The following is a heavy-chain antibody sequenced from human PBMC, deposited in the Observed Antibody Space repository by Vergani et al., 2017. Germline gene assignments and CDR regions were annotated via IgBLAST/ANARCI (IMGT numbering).Heavy chain of an antibody. CDR1: GFTLSDYY. D-gene: IGHD3-3*01. V-gene: IGHV3-11*06. Sequence: QVQLVESGGGLVKPGKSLRLSCVASGFTLSDYYMNWVRQAPGKGLEWVSSISSSSSYIYYADSVKGRFTISRDNAKNSLYLQMNSLRAEDTAVYYCARDGGPEITIFGVVAKNDAFDIWGQGTMVTVSS. CDR3: ARDGGPEITIFGVVAKNDAFDI. CDR2: ISSSSSYI. J-gene: IGHJ3*02.